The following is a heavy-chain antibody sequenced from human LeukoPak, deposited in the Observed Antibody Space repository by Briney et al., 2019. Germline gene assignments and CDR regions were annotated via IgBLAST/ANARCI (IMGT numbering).Heavy chain of an antibody. J-gene: IGHJ4*02. CDR2: IYYSGST. D-gene: IGHD6-13*01. V-gene: IGHV4-61*01. CDR1: GGSISSSSYY. Sequence: SETLSLTCTVSGGSISSSSYYWSWIRQPPGKGLEWIGYIYYSGSTNYNPSLKSRVTISVDTSKNQFSLKLSSVTAADTAVYYCARGTKGSRAAAGKGDLDYWGQGTLVTVSS. CDR3: ARGTKGSRAAAGKGDLDY.